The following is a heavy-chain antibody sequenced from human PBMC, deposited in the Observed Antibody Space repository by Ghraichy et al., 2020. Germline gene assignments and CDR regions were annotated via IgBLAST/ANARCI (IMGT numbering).Heavy chain of an antibody. D-gene: IGHD6-19*01. CDR3: AKGGWQWRDEIYFDY. Sequence: GGSLRLSCAASGFTFSTYAMSWVRQAPGMGLEWVSGISGSGGSTYYADSVKGRLTISRDNSKNTLFLQMNSLRAEDTAIYYCAKGGWQWRDEIYFDYWGQGTLVTVSS. CDR1: GFTFSTYA. CDR2: ISGSGGST. J-gene: IGHJ4*02. V-gene: IGHV3-23*01.